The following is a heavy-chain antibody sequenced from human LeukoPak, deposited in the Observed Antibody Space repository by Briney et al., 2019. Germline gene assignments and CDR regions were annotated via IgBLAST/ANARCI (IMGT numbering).Heavy chain of an antibody. D-gene: IGHD5-12*01. J-gene: IGHJ3*02. Sequence: GGSLRLSCAASGFTFSSYSMNWVRQAPGKGLEWVSSISSSSSYIYYADSVKGRFTISRDNAKNSLYLQMNSLRAEDTAVYYCARAGYGDGAFDIWGQGTMVTVS. CDR2: ISSSSSYI. CDR1: GFTFSSYS. V-gene: IGHV3-21*01. CDR3: ARAGYGDGAFDI.